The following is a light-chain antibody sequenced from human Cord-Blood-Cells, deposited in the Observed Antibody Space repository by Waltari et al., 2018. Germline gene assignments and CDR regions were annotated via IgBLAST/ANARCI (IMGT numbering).Light chain of an antibody. Sequence: QSVLTQPPSASGTPGQRVTIACSGSSSNIGSNTVTWYQQLPGTAPKLLIYSNNQRPSGVPDLFSGSKSGTSASLAISGLQSEDEADYYCAAWDDSLNGVVFGGGTKLTVL. J-gene: IGLJ2*01. CDR3: AAWDDSLNGVV. CDR2: SNN. CDR1: SSNIGSNT. V-gene: IGLV1-44*01.